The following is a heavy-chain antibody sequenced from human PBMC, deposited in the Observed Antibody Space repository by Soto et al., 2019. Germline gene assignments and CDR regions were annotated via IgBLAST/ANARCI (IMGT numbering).Heavy chain of an antibody. J-gene: IGHJ5*02. Sequence: SETLSLTCAVYGYSISSGYYLGRLRQPPRQGLGWFGRIYHGGSTYYNPSLNSRVNLSIDMTNNHVSLILSSVTAADTAVYYCARVGPWVPYYYDSSPYTFENWFDPWGQGTLVTVS. V-gene: IGHV4-38-2*01. CDR2: IYHGGST. CDR3: ARVGPWVPYYYDSSPYTFENWFDP. D-gene: IGHD3-22*01. CDR1: GYSISSGYY.